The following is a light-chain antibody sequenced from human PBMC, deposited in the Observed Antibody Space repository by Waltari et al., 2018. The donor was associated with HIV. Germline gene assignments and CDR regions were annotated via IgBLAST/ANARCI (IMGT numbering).Light chain of an antibody. Sequence: YVLTQPPSVSVAPGKTARITCGGENIGSKSVNWYPKPPGQAPVMVIYHDTARPSGIPDRFSGSNSEDTATLTIRRVEAGDEADYFCQVWDTNTDQYVIFGGGTNLAV. CDR1: NIGSKS. V-gene: IGLV3-21*01. J-gene: IGLJ2*01. CDR3: QVWDTNTDQYVI. CDR2: HDT.